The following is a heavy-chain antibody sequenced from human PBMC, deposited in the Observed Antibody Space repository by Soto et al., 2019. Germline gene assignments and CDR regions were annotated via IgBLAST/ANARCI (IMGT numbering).Heavy chain of an antibody. CDR1: GLTFSSYW. V-gene: IGHV3-74*01. CDR2: ISTDGSVT. D-gene: IGHD6-19*01. J-gene: IGHJ4*02. CDR3: ARAPYSSGWWGFDY. Sequence: EVQLVESGGGLVQPGGSLRLPCAASGLTFSSYWMHWVRQAPGKGLVWVSRISTDGSVTTYADSVKGRFTISRDNAKNTLYLQMNSLRTDDTAVYYCARAPYSSGWWGFDYWGQGTRVTVSS.